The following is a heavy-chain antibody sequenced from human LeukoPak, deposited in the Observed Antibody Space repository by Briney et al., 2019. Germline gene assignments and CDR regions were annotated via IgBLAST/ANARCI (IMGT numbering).Heavy chain of an antibody. CDR3: AKDIISADTPRGYYYYYMDV. V-gene: IGHV1-69*06. CDR1: GDTFSSFA. CDR2: IIPIFGTA. D-gene: IGHD2-2*01. J-gene: IGHJ6*03. Sequence: GSSVKVSCKASGDTFSSFAISWVRQAPGQGLEWMGGIIPIFGTATYAQRLQGKVTITADKSMSTVYMEMSSLRSEDTAVYYCAKDIISADTPRGYYYYYMDVWGNGTTVTISS.